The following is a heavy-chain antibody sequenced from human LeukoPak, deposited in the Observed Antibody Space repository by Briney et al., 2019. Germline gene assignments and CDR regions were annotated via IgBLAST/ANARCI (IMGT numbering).Heavy chain of an antibody. D-gene: IGHD5-12*01. V-gene: IGHV4-59*01. CDR1: GGSISSYY. CDR3: ARDSPWQGDAFDI. Sequence: SETLSLTCTVSGGSISSYYWSWIRQPPGKGLEWIGYIYYSGSTNYNPSLKSRVTISVDTSKNQFSLKLSSVTAADTAVYYCARDSPWQGDAFDIWGQGTMVTVSS. CDR2: IYYSGST. J-gene: IGHJ3*02.